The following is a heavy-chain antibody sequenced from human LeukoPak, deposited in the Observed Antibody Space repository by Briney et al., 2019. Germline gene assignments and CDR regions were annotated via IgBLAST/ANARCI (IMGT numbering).Heavy chain of an antibody. J-gene: IGHJ6*03. D-gene: IGHD3-3*01. V-gene: IGHV3-49*04. CDR3: TTERDFWRKYNYYYYMDV. CDR1: GFTFGDYA. CDR2: IRSKAYGGTT. Sequence: GGSLRLSCTASGFTFGDYAMSWVRQAPGKGLEWVGFIRSKAYGGTTEYAASVKGRFIISRDDSKSIAYLQMNSLKTEDTAVYYCTTERDFWRKYNYYYYMDVWGKGTTVTVSS.